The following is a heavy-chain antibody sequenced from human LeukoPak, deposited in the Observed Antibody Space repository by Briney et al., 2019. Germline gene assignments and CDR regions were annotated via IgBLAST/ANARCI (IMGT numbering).Heavy chain of an antibody. CDR1: GGTFSSYA. CDR3: ARLGSSSSGVDY. Sequence: ASVKVSFKASGGTFSSYAISWVRQAPGQGLEWMGGIIPIFGTANYAQKFQGRVTITTDESTSTAYMELSSLRSEDTAVYYCARLGSSSSGVDYWGQGTLVTVSS. D-gene: IGHD6-6*01. V-gene: IGHV1-69*05. J-gene: IGHJ4*02. CDR2: IIPIFGTA.